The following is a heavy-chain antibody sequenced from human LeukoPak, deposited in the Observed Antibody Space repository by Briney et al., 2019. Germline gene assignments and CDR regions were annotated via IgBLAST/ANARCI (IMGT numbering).Heavy chain of an antibody. J-gene: IGHJ1*01. V-gene: IGHV3-30*04. D-gene: IGHD3-10*01. Sequence: GGSLRLSCAPSGFTFSSSNMHWVRQSPVKGLEWVALISYDGTKTYYGESVKGRFTVSRDNSKNMLFLQMNSLSAEDTAIYYCEREWFGESNWGQGAGSPSPQ. CDR1: GFTFSSSN. CDR2: ISYDGTKT. CDR3: EREWFGESN.